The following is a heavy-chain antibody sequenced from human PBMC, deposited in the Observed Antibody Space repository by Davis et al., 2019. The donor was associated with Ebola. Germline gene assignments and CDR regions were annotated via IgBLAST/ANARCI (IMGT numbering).Heavy chain of an antibody. CDR3: AKEGNSWAFDL. J-gene: IGHJ4*02. CDR1: GFTFSKFG. Sequence: PSETLSLTCAASGFTFSKFGIKWVRQAPGKGLEWVAFISYGGTNQYYADSVKGRFTITRDNSKNMVYLQMGDLRVEDTALYYCAKEGNSWAFDLWGQGTLVTVSS. CDR2: ISYGGTNQ. D-gene: IGHD3-16*01. V-gene: IGHV3-30*02.